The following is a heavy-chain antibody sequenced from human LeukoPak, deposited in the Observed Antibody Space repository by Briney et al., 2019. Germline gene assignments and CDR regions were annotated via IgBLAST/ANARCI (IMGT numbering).Heavy chain of an antibody. Sequence: ASVKVSCKASGYTFTSYDINWVRQATGQGLEWMGWMNPNSGNTGYAQKFQGRVTMTRNTSISTAYMELSSLRSEDTAVYYCARYGWFGVGGAYYYYMDVWGKGTTVTISS. CDR1: GYTFTSYD. CDR3: ARYGWFGVGGAYYYYMDV. J-gene: IGHJ6*03. D-gene: IGHD3-10*01. CDR2: MNPNSGNT. V-gene: IGHV1-8*01.